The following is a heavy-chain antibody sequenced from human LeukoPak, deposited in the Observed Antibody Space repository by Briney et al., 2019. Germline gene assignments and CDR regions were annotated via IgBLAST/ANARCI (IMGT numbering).Heavy chain of an antibody. Sequence: SETLSLTCTVSGGSISSYYWSWIRQTPGKGLELIGYIYYSGSTNYNPSLKSLVTISVDTSKNQFYLKLSSVTAADTAVYYCARAYGDYTFDYWGQGTLVTVSS. CDR1: GGSISSYY. CDR3: ARAYGDYTFDY. CDR2: IYYSGST. D-gene: IGHD4-17*01. V-gene: IGHV4-59*01. J-gene: IGHJ4*02.